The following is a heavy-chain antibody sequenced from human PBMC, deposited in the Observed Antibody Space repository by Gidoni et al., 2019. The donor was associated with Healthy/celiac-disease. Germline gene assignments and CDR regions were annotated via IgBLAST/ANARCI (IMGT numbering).Heavy chain of an antibody. CDR2: ISSSSSNI. CDR1: GFPFSSYS. V-gene: IGHV3-48*02. Sequence: EVQLVESGGGLVQPGGSLRLSCAASGFPFSSYSMNWVRQAPGKGLEWVSYISSSSSNIYYADSVKGRFTISRDNAKNSLYLQMNSLRDEDTAVYYCARGRDSGSYYFDYWGQGTLVTVSS. D-gene: IGHD1-26*01. J-gene: IGHJ4*02. CDR3: ARGRDSGSYYFDY.